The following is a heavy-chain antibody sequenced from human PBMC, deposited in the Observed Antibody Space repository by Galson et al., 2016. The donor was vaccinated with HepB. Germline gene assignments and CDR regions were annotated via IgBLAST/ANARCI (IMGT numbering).Heavy chain of an antibody. V-gene: IGHV3-21*04. Sequence: SLRLSCAASGFTFRSYVMNWVRQAPGKGLEWVSSTSSGSSYIYYADSVKGRFTISRDNAKNSLHLQMNSLRVEDTAMYYCARDPLFDYWGQGTLVTVSS. CDR1: GFTFRSYV. CDR2: TSSGSSYI. CDR3: ARDPLFDY. J-gene: IGHJ4*02.